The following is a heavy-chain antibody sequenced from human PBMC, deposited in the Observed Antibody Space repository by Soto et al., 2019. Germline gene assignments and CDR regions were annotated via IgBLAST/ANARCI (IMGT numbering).Heavy chain of an antibody. CDR3: AREAGSGSYYPWNV. CDR2: INPYSGDT. D-gene: IGHD3-10*01. V-gene: IGHV1-2*02. Sequence: ASVKVSCKASGYAFTDYFVHWVRQAPGRGLEWMGWINPYSGDTNYAQKFQGRITMTLDTSITTAYLELSLLTSDDTAIYYCAREAGSGSYYPWNVWGQGTPVTVYS. J-gene: IGHJ6*02. CDR1: GYAFTDYF.